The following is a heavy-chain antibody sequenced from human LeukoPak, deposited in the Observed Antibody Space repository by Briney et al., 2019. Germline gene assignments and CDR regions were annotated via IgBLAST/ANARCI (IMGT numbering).Heavy chain of an antibody. D-gene: IGHD2-2*01. J-gene: IGHJ4*02. CDR2: FDTEDGET. CDR1: GYTLTELS. Sequence: ASVKVSCKVSGYTLTELSMHWVRQAPGKGLEWMGGFDTEDGETIYAQKFQGRVTMTEDTSTDTAYMELSSLRSEDTAVYYCATGPIYCSSTSCYRLFGYWGQGTLVTVSS. V-gene: IGHV1-24*01. CDR3: ATGPIYCSSTSCYRLFGY.